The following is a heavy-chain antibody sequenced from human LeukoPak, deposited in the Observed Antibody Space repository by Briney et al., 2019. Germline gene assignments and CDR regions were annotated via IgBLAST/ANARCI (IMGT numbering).Heavy chain of an antibody. D-gene: IGHD3-22*01. J-gene: IGHJ4*02. V-gene: IGHV4-59*10. CDR3: ARYYYDSSGYYYFSN. Sequence: PSETLSLTCAIYGGSFSGYYWSWIRQPAGKGLEWIGRIYTSGSTNYNPSLKSRVTMSVDTSKNQFSLKLSSVTAADTAVYYCARYYYDSSGYYYFSNWGQGTLVTVSS. CDR1: GGSFSGYY. CDR2: IYTSGST.